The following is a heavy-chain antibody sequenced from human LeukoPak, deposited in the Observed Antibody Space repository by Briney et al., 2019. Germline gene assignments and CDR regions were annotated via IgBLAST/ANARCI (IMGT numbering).Heavy chain of an antibody. D-gene: IGHD6-13*01. V-gene: IGHV4-59*01. CDR2: IYYSGST. Sequence: KSSETLSLTCIVSGDSISSYYWSWIRQPPGKGLEWIGYIYYSGSTNYNPSLKSRVTISVDTSKNQFSLKLSSVTAADTAVYYCARDRYPWGSSWPWYFDLWGRGTLVTVSS. J-gene: IGHJ2*01. CDR1: GDSISSYY. CDR3: ARDRYPWGSSWPWYFDL.